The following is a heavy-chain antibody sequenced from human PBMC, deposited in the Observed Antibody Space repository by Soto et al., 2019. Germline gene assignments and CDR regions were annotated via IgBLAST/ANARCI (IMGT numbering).Heavy chain of an antibody. J-gene: IGHJ1*01. Sequence: ASVKVSCKASGYTFTSYGISWVRQAPGQGLEWMGWISAYNGNTNYAQKLQGRVTMTTDTSTSTAYMELRSLRSDDTAVYYCASGLGNVVVAATSPLWGQGTLVTVSS. D-gene: IGHD2-15*01. CDR2: ISAYNGNT. V-gene: IGHV1-18*01. CDR3: ASGLGNVVVAATSPL. CDR1: GYTFTSYG.